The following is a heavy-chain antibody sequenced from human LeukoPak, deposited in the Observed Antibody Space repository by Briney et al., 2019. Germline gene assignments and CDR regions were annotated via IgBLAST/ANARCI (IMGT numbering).Heavy chain of an antibody. V-gene: IGHV4-59*10. CDR2: IYTSGST. J-gene: IGHJ3*02. CDR3: ARVSGYYYNDAFDI. Sequence: PSETLSLTCAVYGGSFSGYYWSWIRQPAGKGLEWIGRIYTSGSTNYNPSLKSRVTMSVDTSKNQFSLKLSSVTAADTAVYYCARVSGYYYNDAFDIWGQGTMVTVSS. D-gene: IGHD3-22*01. CDR1: GGSFSGYY.